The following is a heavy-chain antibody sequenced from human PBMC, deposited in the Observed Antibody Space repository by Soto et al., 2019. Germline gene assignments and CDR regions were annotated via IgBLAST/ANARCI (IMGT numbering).Heavy chain of an antibody. CDR1: GFSFSNYW. CDR2: TNEDGSRT. CDR3: STDLSGQYDY. Sequence: EVQLVESGGGLVQSGGSLRLSCAASGFSFSNYWMHWVRHAPGKGLVWVSRTNEDGSRTDYADSVQGRFTISRDNANNALYLHMNSLRAEDTAIYYCSTDLSGQYDYWGQGVLVTVSS. D-gene: IGHD3-16*02. V-gene: IGHV3-74*01. J-gene: IGHJ4*02.